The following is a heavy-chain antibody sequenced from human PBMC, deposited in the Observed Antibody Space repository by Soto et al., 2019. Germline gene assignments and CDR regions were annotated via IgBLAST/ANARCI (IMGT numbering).Heavy chain of an antibody. J-gene: IGHJ6*02. CDR3: PRDRIQLGCRSYCYYGMDV. V-gene: IGHV6-1*01. CDR1: GDSVSSNSAA. Sequence: SQTLSLTCAISGDSVSSNSAAWNWIRQSPSRGLEWLGRTYYRSKWYNDYAVSVKSRITINPDTSKNQFSLQLNSVTPEDTAVYYCPRDRIQLGCRSYCYYGMDVWGQGTTVTVSS. D-gene: IGHD5-18*01. CDR2: TYYRSKWYN.